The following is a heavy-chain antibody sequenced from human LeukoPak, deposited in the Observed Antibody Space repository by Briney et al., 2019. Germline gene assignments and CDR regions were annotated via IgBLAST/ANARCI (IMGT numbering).Heavy chain of an antibody. J-gene: IGHJ4*02. Sequence: SETLSLTCTVSGGSISSSSYYWGWIRQPPGKGLEWIGSIYYSGSTYYNPSLKSRVTISVDTSKNQFSLKLSSATAADTAVYYCARSHTKLWFGETPSDYWGQGTLVTVSS. CDR2: IYYSGST. D-gene: IGHD3-10*01. V-gene: IGHV4-39*07. CDR3: ARSHTKLWFGETPSDY. CDR1: GGSISSSSYY.